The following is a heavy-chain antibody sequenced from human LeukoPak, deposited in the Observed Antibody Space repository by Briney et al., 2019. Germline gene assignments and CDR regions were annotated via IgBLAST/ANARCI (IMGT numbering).Heavy chain of an antibody. J-gene: IGHJ4*02. V-gene: IGHV3-11*04. CDR1: GFTFSDYY. CDR2: ISSSSSTI. D-gene: IGHD6-6*01. Sequence: GGSLRFSCAASGFTFSDYYMSWIRQAPGKGLEWVSYISSSSSTIYYADSVKGRFTISRDNAKNSLYLQMNSLRAEDTAVYYCARDRIAARGRGSYYFDYWGQGTLVTVSS. CDR3: ARDRIAARGRGSYYFDY.